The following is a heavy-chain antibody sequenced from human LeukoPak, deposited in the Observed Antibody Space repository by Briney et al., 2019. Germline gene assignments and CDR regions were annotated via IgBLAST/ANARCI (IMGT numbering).Heavy chain of an antibody. CDR2: IIPIFGTA. V-gene: IGHV1-69*13. Sequence: SVKVSCKASGGTFISYAISWVRQAPGQGLEWMGGIIPIFGTANYAQKFQGRVTITADESTSTAYMEPSSLRSEDTAVYYCARGGELLTYFDYWGQGTLVTVSS. J-gene: IGHJ4*02. CDR1: GGTFISYA. CDR3: ARGGELLTYFDY. D-gene: IGHD1-26*01.